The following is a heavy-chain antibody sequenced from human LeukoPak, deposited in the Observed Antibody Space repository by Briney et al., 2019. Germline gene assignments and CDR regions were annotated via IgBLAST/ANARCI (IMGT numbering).Heavy chain of an antibody. CDR1: GFTFSSYA. D-gene: IGHD5-12*01. CDR3: ARDLVEWDSGYDPNDY. Sequence: PGGSLRLSCAASGFTFSSYAMSWVRQAPGKGLEWVTSISSSSSYIYYADSVKGRFTISRDNAKNSLYLQMNSLRAEDTAVYYCARDLVEWDSGYDPNDYWGQGTLVTVSS. J-gene: IGHJ4*02. V-gene: IGHV3-21*01. CDR2: ISSSSSYI.